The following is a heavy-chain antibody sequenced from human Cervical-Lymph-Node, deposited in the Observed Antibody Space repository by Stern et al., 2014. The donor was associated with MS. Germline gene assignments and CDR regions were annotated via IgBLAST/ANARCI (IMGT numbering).Heavy chain of an antibody. CDR3: ARNQGIAATGSNWLDP. CDR1: GYTCTNYY. CDR2: INPRGGST. V-gene: IGHV1-46*01. Sequence: QVHLVQSGAEVKKPGASVRGSCQASGYTCTNYYMHWVRQAPGQGLEWTGIINPRGGSTNYAQKFQGRVTMTRDTSTSTVYMELGSLRSDDTAVYYCARNQGIAATGSNWLDPWGQGTLVTVSS. D-gene: IGHD6-13*01. J-gene: IGHJ5*02.